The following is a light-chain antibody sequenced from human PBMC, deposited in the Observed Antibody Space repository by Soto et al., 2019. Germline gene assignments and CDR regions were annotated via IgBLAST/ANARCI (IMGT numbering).Light chain of an antibody. Sequence: QSVLTQPPSASASLGASVTLTCTLSSGYSNYKVDWYQQRPGKGPRFVMRVGTGGIVGSKGDGIPDRFSVLGSGLNRYLTIKNIQEEDESDYLCGADHGSGSNFVSWVFGGGTQLTVL. CDR2: VGTGGIVG. CDR3: GADHGSGSNFVSWV. CDR1: SGYSNYK. J-gene: IGLJ3*02. V-gene: IGLV9-49*01.